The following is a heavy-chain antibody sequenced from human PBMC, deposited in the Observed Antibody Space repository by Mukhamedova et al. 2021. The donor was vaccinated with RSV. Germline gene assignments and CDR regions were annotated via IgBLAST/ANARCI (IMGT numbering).Heavy chain of an antibody. J-gene: IGHJ4*02. CDR3: AKDPRGSSSWYWDY. V-gene: IGHV3-23*01. CDR2: ISGSGGST. Sequence: YAMSWVRQAPGKGLEWVSAISGSGGSTYSADSVKGRFTISRDNSKNTLYLQMNSLRAEDTAVHYCAKDPRGSSSWYWDYWGQGTL. D-gene: IGHD6-13*01. CDR1: YA.